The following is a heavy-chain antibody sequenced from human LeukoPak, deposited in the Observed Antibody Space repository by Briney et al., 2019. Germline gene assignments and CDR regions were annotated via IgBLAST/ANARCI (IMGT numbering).Heavy chain of an antibody. Sequence: ASVKVSCKASGYTFTGYYMHWVLQAPGQGLEWMGWINPNSGGTNYAQKFQGRVTMTGDTSISTAYMELSRLRSDDTAVYYCARPRMEGGLDGYWGQGTLVTVSS. CDR1: GYTFTGYY. V-gene: IGHV1-2*02. CDR2: INPNSGGT. J-gene: IGHJ4*02. D-gene: IGHD3-16*01. CDR3: ARPRMEGGLDGY.